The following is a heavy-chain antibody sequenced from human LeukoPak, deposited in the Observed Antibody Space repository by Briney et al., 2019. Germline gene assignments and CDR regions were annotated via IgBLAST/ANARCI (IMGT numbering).Heavy chain of an antibody. D-gene: IGHD6-19*01. CDR1: GGSISSYY. V-gene: IGHV4-59*01. Sequence: SETLSLTCTVSGGSISSYYWSWIRQPPGKGLEWIGYIYYTGSTSDNPSLKSRVTISVDTSKNQFSLKLSSVTAADTAVYYCAATPRTYSSGWFDYWGQGTLVTVSS. CDR2: IYYTGST. J-gene: IGHJ5*01. CDR3: AATPRTYSSGWFDY.